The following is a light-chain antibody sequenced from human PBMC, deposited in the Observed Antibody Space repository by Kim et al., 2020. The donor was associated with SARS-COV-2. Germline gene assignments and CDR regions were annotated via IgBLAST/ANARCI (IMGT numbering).Light chain of an antibody. J-gene: IGLJ6*01. CDR2: YDD. Sequence: QSVLTQPPSVSAAPRQRVTISCSGSSSNIGKSAVNWYQQLPGKAPKLLIYYDDLLPSGVSGRFSGSKSGTSASLAISGLQSEDEAEYYYAAWDDSLNGWVFGGGTKVTVL. CDR1: SSNIGKSA. CDR3: AAWDDSLNGWV. V-gene: IGLV1-36*01.